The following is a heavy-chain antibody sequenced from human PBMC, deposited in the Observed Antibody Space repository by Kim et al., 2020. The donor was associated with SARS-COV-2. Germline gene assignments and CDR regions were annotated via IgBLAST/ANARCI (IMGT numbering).Heavy chain of an antibody. CDR2: ISGSGGST. D-gene: IGHD2-2*01. CDR3: AKGAYCSSTSCFPTFNWFGP. J-gene: IGHJ5*02. CDR1: GFTFSSYA. V-gene: IGHV3-23*01. Sequence: GGSLRLSCAASGFTFSSYAMSWVRQAPGKGLEWVSAISGSGGSTYYADSVKGRFTISRDNSKNTLYLQMNSLRAEDTAVYYCAKGAYCSSTSCFPTFNWFGPWGQGALVTVSS.